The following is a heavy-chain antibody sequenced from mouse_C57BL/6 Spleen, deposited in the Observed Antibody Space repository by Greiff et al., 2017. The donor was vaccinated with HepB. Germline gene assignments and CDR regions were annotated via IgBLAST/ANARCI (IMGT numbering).Heavy chain of an antibody. CDR3: AKSPPNGSSYMAY. CDR1: GFSLTSYG. D-gene: IGHD1-1*01. CDR2: IWSGGST. Sequence: VKLMESGPGLVQPSQSLSITCTVSGFSLTSYGVHWVRQPPGKGLEWLGVIWSGGSTDYNAAFISRLSISKDNSKSQVFFKMNSLQADDTAIYYCAKSPPNGSSYMAYWGQGTLVTVSA. J-gene: IGHJ3*01. V-gene: IGHV2-4*01.